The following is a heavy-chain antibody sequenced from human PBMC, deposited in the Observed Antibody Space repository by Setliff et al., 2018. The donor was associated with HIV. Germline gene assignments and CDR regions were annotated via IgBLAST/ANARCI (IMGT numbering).Heavy chain of an antibody. Sequence: PSETLSLTCAVYGGSFRGYSWSWIRQPPGKGLEWIGEINHSGSTYYNPSLKSRVTISVDTSKNQFPLKLKSATAADTAVYYCARPSNYGSGSYGAFDIWGQGTMVTVS. D-gene: IGHD3-10*01. V-gene: IGHV4-34*01. CDR2: INHSGST. J-gene: IGHJ3*02. CDR1: GGSFRGYS. CDR3: ARPSNYGSGSYGAFDI.